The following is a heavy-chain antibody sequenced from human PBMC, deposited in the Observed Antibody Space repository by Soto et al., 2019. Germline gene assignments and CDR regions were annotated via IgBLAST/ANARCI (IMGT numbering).Heavy chain of an antibody. CDR2: ISSSSRIT. CDR3: VRHNGRVVAATDNYFDP. J-gene: IGHJ5*02. V-gene: IGHV3-48*01. CDR1: GFIFRSYS. Sequence: GGSLRLSCAASGFIFRSYSLNWVRQVPGKGLEWLSYISSSSRITYYADSVKGRFTISRDNSKNTLYLEMNSLRVEDTAVYYCVRHNGRVVAATDNYFDPWGQGALVTVSS. D-gene: IGHD2-15*01.